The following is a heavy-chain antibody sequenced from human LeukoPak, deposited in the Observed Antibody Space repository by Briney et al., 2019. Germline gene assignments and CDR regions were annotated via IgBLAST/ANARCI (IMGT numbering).Heavy chain of an antibody. Sequence: SETLSLTCAVYSGSFSGYYWSWIRQPPGKGLEWIGEINHSGSTNYNPSLKSRVTISVDTSKNQFSLKLSSVTAADTAVYYCARVIRGSGVPADYWGQGTLVTVSS. CDR1: SGSFSGYY. V-gene: IGHV4-34*01. CDR3: ARVIRGSGVPADY. D-gene: IGHD3-16*02. J-gene: IGHJ4*02. CDR2: INHSGST.